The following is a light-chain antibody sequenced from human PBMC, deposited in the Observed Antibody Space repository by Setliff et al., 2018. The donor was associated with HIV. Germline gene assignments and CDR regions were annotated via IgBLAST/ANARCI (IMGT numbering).Light chain of an antibody. CDR1: NSDVGLYNF. Sequence: QSVLTQPASVSGSPGQSITISCTGTNSDVGLYNFVSWYQQHPGKVPKLIIYDVTNRPSGISYRFSGSKSGNTASLTISGLQAEDEADYFCSSFTDRRKFVVGTGTKV. J-gene: IGLJ1*01. CDR2: DVT. V-gene: IGLV2-14*03. CDR3: SSFTDRRKFV.